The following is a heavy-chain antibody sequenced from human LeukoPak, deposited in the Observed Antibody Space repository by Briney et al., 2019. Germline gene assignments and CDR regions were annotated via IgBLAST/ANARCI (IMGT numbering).Heavy chain of an antibody. CDR1: GFTFSSYS. CDR2: ISSSSSYI. J-gene: IGHJ5*02. Sequence: PGGSLRLSCAASGFTFSSYSMNWVRQAPGKGLEWVSSISSSSSYIYYADSVKGRFTISRDNAKNSLYLQMNSLRAEDTAVYYCARDSLGGSYKACWFGPWGQGTLVTVSS. D-gene: IGHD1-26*01. CDR3: ARDSLGGSYKACWFGP. V-gene: IGHV3-21*01.